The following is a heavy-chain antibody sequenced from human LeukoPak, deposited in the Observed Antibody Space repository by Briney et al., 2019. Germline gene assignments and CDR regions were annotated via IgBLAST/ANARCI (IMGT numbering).Heavy chain of an antibody. CDR1: GGSISSGGYY. V-gene: IGHV4-61*08. CDR3: ARDGDYSADTDFDY. CDR2: IYYSGST. Sequence: PSETLSLTCTVSGGSISSGGYYWSWIRQPPGKGLEWIGYIYYSGSTNYNPSLKSRVTISVDTAMNQFSLKLTSVTAADTAVYYCARDGDYSADTDFDYWGQGTLVTVSS. J-gene: IGHJ4*02. D-gene: IGHD4-11*01.